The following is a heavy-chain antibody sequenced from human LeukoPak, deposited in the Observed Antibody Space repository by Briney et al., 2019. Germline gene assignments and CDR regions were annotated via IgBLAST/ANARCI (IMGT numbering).Heavy chain of an antibody. J-gene: IGHJ6*03. CDR2: IKQDGSEK. CDR3: AREYSTGDGYSSSWYGTLRYYYYMDV. Sequence: GGSLRLSCAASGFTFSSYWMSWVRQAPGKGLEWVANIKQDGSEKYYVDSVKGRFTISRDNAKNSLYLQMNSLRAEDTAVYYCAREYSTGDGYSSSWYGTLRYYYYMDVWGKGTTVTVSS. D-gene: IGHD6-13*01. CDR1: GFTFSSYW. V-gene: IGHV3-7*01.